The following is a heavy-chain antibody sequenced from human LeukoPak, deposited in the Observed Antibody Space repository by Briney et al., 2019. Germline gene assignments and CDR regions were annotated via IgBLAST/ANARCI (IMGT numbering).Heavy chain of an antibody. J-gene: IGHJ5*02. D-gene: IGHD3-22*01. CDR3: ARVPNYYDSSGGNWFDP. V-gene: IGHV3-11*01. CDR1: GFTFSDYY. CDR2: ISSRGSTI. Sequence: GGSLRLSCAASGFTFSDYYMSWIRQAPGKGLEWVSYISSRGSTIYYADSVKGRFTISRDNAKNSLYLQMNSLRAEDTAVYYCARVPNYYDSSGGNWFDPWGQGTLVTVSS.